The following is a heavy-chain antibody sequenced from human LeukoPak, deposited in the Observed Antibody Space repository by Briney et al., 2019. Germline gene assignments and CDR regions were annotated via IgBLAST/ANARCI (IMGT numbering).Heavy chain of an antibody. CDR2: ISGSGGST. CDR1: GFTFSSYA. Sequence: GGSLRLSCAASGFTFSSYAMSWVRQAPGKGLEWVSVISGSGGSTYYADSVKGRFTISRDNSKNTLYLQMNSLRAEDTAVYYCASGDQLLANSVGDYWGQGTLVTVSS. V-gene: IGHV3-23*01. J-gene: IGHJ4*02. D-gene: IGHD2-2*01. CDR3: ASGDQLLANSVGDY.